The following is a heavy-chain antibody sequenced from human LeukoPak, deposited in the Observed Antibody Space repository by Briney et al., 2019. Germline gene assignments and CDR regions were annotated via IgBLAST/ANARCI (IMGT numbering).Heavy chain of an antibody. Sequence: EASVKVSCKASGYTFTSYYMHWVRQAPGQGLEWMGWISAYNGNTNYAQKLQGRVTMTTDTSTSTAYMELRSLRSDDTAVYYCARVPYDSSGYYYVTLDAFDIWGQGTMVTVSS. D-gene: IGHD3-22*01. CDR1: GYTFTSYY. V-gene: IGHV1-18*04. CDR2: ISAYNGNT. J-gene: IGHJ3*02. CDR3: ARVPYDSSGYYYVTLDAFDI.